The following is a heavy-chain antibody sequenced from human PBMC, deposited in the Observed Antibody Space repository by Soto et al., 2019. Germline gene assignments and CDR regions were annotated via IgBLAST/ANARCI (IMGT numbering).Heavy chain of an antibody. CDR3: AHRRKVDRVWYTFDY. CDR2: AYWDDDK. Sequence: QITLKESGPTLVKPTQTLTLTCTFSGFSLSTYGMAVGWIRQSPGKALEWLALAYWDDDKHYSPSLQSRLTITKYTSKNQVVLTMTNMDPVDTATYYCAHRRKVDRVWYTFDYWGQGTRVTVSS. CDR1: GFSLSTYGMA. D-gene: IGHD2-8*01. J-gene: IGHJ4*02. V-gene: IGHV2-5*02.